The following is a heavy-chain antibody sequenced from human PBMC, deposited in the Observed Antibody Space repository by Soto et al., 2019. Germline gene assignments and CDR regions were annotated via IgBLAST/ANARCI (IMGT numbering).Heavy chain of an antibody. CDR1: GYTFTSYD. V-gene: IGHV1-8*01. Sequence: QVQLVQSGAEVKKPGASVKVSCKASGYTFTSYDINWVRQVTGQGLEGMGWMKPNSGNTGYAQKFQGRVTMTRNTSISTASTELSSLISEHTAVYYFARDKTSYGMDVWGQGTTVTVSS. J-gene: IGHJ6*02. CDR3: ARDKTSYGMDV. CDR2: MKPNSGNT.